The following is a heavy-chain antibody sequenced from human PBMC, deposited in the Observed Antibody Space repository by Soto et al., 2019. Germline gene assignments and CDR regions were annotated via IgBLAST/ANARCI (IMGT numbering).Heavy chain of an antibody. V-gene: IGHV6-1*01. J-gene: IGHJ3*02. CDR1: GDSVSSNSAA. D-gene: IGHD4-4*01. CDR2: TYYRSKWYN. CDR3: AREQYYSNYVFDAFDI. Sequence: SQTLSLTCAISGDSVSSNSAAWNWIRQSPSRGLEWPGRTYYRSKWYNDYAVSVKSRITINPDTSKNQFSLQLNSVTPEDTAVFYCAREQYYSNYVFDAFDIWGQGTMVTVSS.